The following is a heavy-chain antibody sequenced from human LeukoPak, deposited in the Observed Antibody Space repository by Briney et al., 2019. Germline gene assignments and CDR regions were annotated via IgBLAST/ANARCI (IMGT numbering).Heavy chain of an antibody. J-gene: IGHJ4*02. CDR1: GGTFSSYA. CDR3: ARRGETNYYDSSGYYSR. Sequence: SMKVSCKASGGTFSSYAISWVRQAPGQGLEWMGGIIPIFGTANYAQKFQGRVTITADESTSTAYMELSSLRSEDTAVYYCARRGETNYYDSSGYYSRWGQGTLVTVSS. CDR2: IIPIFGTA. D-gene: IGHD3-22*01. V-gene: IGHV1-69*01.